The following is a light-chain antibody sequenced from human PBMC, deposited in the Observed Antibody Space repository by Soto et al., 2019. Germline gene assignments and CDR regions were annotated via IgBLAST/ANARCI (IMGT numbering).Light chain of an antibody. V-gene: IGKV3-20*01. CDR3: QQYGSSPLIT. J-gene: IGKJ5*01. CDR2: GAS. Sequence: EIVLTQSPGTLSLSPGEIATLCCMAVQSVSSNNLVWYQQKPGQAPRLLIYGASYRAAGIPDRFSGSGSGTDFTLTISRLEPEDFALYHCQQYGSSPLITFGQGTRLEI. CDR1: QSVSSNN.